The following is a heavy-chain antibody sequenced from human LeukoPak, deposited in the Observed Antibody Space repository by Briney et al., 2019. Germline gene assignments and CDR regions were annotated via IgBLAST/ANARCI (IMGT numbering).Heavy chain of an antibody. Sequence: GGSLRLSCAASGFTVSSNYMSWVRQAPGKGLEWVSVIYSGGSTYYADSMKGRYTISRDNSKNTLYLQMNSLRADDTAVYYCAKRGLGLGWNFDLWGRGTLVTVSS. CDR2: IYSGGST. V-gene: IGHV3-53*01. J-gene: IGHJ2*01. CDR1: GFTVSSNY. D-gene: IGHD1-26*01. CDR3: AKRGLGLGWNFDL.